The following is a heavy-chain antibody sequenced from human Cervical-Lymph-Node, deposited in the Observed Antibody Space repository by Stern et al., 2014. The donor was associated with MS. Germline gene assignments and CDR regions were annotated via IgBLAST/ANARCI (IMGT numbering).Heavy chain of an antibody. D-gene: IGHD3-10*01. CDR3: ALGGFGHYFEY. V-gene: IGHV1-69*01. J-gene: IGHJ4*02. CDR2: IIPIIGTA. Sequence: VQLVQSGAEVQKPGSSVKVSCRASGGTFSSSDISWVRQAPGPGLEWMEGIIPIIGTATYAQKYQGRVTITADESTSTAYMELSSLRSEDTAIYYCALGGFGHYFEYWGQGTLATVPS. CDR1: GGTFSSSD.